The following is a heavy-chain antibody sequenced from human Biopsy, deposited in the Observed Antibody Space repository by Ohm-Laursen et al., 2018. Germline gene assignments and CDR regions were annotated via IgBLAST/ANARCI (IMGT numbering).Heavy chain of an antibody. CDR1: GDSVSSGSYY. V-gene: IGHV4-61*01. D-gene: IGHD5-12*01. CDR3: AGRPWPNAFDI. J-gene: IGHJ3*02. CDR2: IYYSGST. Sequence: SETLSLTCTVSGDSVSSGSYYWSWIRQPPGKGLEWIGYIYYSGSTNYNPSLKSRVTISVDTSRNQFSLKLSSVTAADTAVYYCAGRPWPNAFDIWGQGTMVTVSS.